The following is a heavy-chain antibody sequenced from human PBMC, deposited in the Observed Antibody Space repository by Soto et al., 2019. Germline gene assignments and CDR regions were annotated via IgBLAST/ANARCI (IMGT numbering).Heavy chain of an antibody. Sequence: GGSLRLSCAASRFTFSSYGMHWVRQAPGKGLEWVAVISYDGSDTYYTDSVKGRFTISRDNSRKTLWLQMDSLKAEDTAVYYCAKDREGYCSSTSCLRFFDYWGQGTLVTVSS. J-gene: IGHJ4*02. CDR3: AKDREGYCSSTSCLRFFDY. D-gene: IGHD2-2*01. V-gene: IGHV3-30*18. CDR1: RFTFSSYG. CDR2: ISYDGSDT.